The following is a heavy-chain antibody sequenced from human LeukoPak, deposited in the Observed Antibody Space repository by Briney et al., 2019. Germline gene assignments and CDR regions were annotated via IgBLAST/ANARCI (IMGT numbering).Heavy chain of an antibody. CDR1: GGSISSHY. CDR3: GRDALVGYFSYYYMDV. D-gene: IGHD2-15*01. CDR2: IPNSGST. J-gene: IGHJ6*03. V-gene: IGHV4-59*11. Sequence: SETLSLTCTVSGGSISSHYWTWIRQSPVKGLEWIGDIPNSGSTSYNPSLKSRVTISIDTSKNQFSLKLSSVTAADTAVYYCGRDALVGYFSYYYMDVWGKGTTVTVSS.